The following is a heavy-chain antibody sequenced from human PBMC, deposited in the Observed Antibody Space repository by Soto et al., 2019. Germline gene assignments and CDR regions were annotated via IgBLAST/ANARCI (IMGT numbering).Heavy chain of an antibody. Sequence: PGGSLRLSCAASGFTFSSYSMNWVRQAPGKGLEWVSSISSSSSYIYYADSVKGRFTISRDNAKNSLYLQMNSLRAEDTAVYYCARAMDCSGGSCSDYWGQGTLVTVSS. CDR1: GFTFSSYS. V-gene: IGHV3-21*01. D-gene: IGHD2-15*01. J-gene: IGHJ4*02. CDR3: ARAMDCSGGSCSDY. CDR2: ISSSSSYI.